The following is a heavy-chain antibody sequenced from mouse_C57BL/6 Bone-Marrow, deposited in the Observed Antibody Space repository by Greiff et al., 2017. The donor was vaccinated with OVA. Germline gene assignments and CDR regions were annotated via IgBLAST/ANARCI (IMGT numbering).Heavy chain of an antibody. D-gene: IGHD2-3*01. J-gene: IGHJ3*01. CDR3: ARQDGYYEWFAY. Sequence: QVQLKESGPELVKPGASVKLSCKASGYTFTSYDINWVKQRPGQGLEWIGWIYPRAGSTKYNEKFKGKATLTVDTSSSTAYMELHSLTSEDSAVYFCARQDGYYEWFAYGGQGTLVTVAA. CDR2: IYPRAGST. CDR1: GYTFTSYD. V-gene: IGHV1-85*01.